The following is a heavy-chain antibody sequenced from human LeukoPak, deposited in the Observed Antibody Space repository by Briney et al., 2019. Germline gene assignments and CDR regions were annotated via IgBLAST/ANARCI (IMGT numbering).Heavy chain of an antibody. Sequence: SETLSLTCTVSGGSISSYYWSWIRQPPGKGLEWIGYIYYSGSTNYNPSLKSRVTISVDTSKNQFSLKLSFVTAADTAVYYCAFDSSGSSYYGMDVWGQGTTVTVSS. CDR2: IYYSGST. J-gene: IGHJ6*02. CDR3: AFDSSGSSYYGMDV. V-gene: IGHV4-59*01. CDR1: GGSISSYY. D-gene: IGHD6-19*01.